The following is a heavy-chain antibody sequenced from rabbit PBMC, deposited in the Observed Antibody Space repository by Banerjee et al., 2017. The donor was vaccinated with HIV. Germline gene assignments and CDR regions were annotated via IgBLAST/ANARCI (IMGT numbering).Heavy chain of an antibody. V-gene: IGHV1S40*01. Sequence: QSLEESGGDLVKPGASLTLTCKASGFDLSSSYYIHWVRQAPGKGLEWIAGIYAGSSGSTYYASWAKGRFTISKTSSTTVTLQMTSLTAADTATYFCARDLVGYVGTGDADLWGQGTLVTVS. J-gene: IGHJ4*01. CDR3: ARDLVGYVGTGDADL. CDR1: GFDLSSSYY. CDR2: IYAGSSGST. D-gene: IGHD4-2*01.